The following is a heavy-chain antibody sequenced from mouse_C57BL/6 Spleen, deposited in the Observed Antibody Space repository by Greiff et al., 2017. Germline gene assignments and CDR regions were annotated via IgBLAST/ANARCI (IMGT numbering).Heavy chain of an antibody. V-gene: IGHV14-1*01. J-gene: IGHJ1*03. Sequence: VQLKESGAELVRPGASVKLSCKASGFNIKDYYMHWVKQRPEQGLEWIGRIDPEDGDTEYAPKFQGKATMTADTSSNTAYLQLSSLTSEYDAVYYCSTTWHYYGSRGYFDVWGTGTTVTVSS. CDR1: GFNIKDYY. CDR3: STTWHYYGSRGYFDV. D-gene: IGHD1-1*01. CDR2: IDPEDGDT.